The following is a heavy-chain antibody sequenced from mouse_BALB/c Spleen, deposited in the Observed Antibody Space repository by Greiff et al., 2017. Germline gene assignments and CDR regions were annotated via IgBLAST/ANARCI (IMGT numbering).Heavy chain of an antibody. Sequence: EVQGVDSGGGLVKPGGSLKLSCAASGFAFSSYDMSWVRQTPEKRLEWVAYISSGGGSTYYPDTVKGRFTISRDNAKNTLYLQMSSLKSEDTAMYYCARHGSYGNYAMDYWGQGTSVTVSS. D-gene: IGHD2-10*02. CDR1: GFAFSSYD. CDR2: ISSGGGST. CDR3: ARHGSYGNYAMDY. V-gene: IGHV5-12-1*01. J-gene: IGHJ4*01.